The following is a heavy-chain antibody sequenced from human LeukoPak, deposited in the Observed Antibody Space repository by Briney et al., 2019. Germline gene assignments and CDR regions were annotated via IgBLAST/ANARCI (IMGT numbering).Heavy chain of an antibody. D-gene: IGHD3-16*02. Sequence: SETLSLTCAVYGGSFSGYYWSWIRQPPGKGLEWIGEINHSGSTNYNPSLKSRVTISVDTSKNQFSLKLSSVTAADTAVYYCARDAPYDYVWGSYRYTDYWGQGTLVTVSS. CDR1: GGSFSGYY. CDR3: ARDAPYDYVWGSYRYTDY. V-gene: IGHV4-34*01. J-gene: IGHJ4*02. CDR2: INHSGST.